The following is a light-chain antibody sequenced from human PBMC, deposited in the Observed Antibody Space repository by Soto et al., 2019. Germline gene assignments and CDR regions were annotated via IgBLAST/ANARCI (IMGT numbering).Light chain of an antibody. CDR1: SAHSNFA. Sequence: QPVLTQSPSASASLGASVKLTCTLDSAHSNFAIAWHQQQPEKGPRYLMKLNSDGTHNKGDGIPDRFSGSSSGAERYLTISSLQSEDEADYYCQTWGTGIHVLFGGGTKVTVL. V-gene: IGLV4-69*01. CDR3: QTWGTGIHVL. J-gene: IGLJ2*01. CDR2: LNSDGTH.